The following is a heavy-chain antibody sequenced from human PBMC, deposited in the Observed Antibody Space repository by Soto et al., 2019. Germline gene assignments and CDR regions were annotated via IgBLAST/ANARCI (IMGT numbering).Heavy chain of an antibody. CDR1: GYSFTSYW. J-gene: IGHJ3*02. D-gene: IGHD7-27*01. CDR3: VRPGDGIGYAFDI. CDR2: IYPGDSDT. V-gene: IGHV5-51*01. Sequence: GESLKTSCKGSGYSFTSYWIGWVRQMPGKGLEWMGIIYPGDSDTRYSPSFQGQVTISADKSISTAYLQWSSLKASDTAMYYCVRPGDGIGYAFDIWGQGTMVTVSS.